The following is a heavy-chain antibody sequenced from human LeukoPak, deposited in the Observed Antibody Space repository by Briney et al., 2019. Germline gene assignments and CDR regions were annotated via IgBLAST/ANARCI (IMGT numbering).Heavy chain of an antibody. D-gene: IGHD2-15*01. Sequence: GGSLRLSCAASAFTFGDYYMSWIRQAPGKGLEWVSYISSSGTTIYYAGSVRGRFTISRDNAKNSLYLQMNSLRAEDTAVYYCARDHCSGGSCYEDALDIWGQGTMVTVSS. CDR2: ISSSGTTI. J-gene: IGHJ3*02. CDR1: AFTFGDYY. V-gene: IGHV3-11*01. CDR3: ARDHCSGGSCYEDALDI.